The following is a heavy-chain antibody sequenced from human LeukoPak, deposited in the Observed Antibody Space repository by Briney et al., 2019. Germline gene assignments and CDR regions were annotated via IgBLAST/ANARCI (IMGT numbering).Heavy chain of an antibody. CDR2: IYYSGST. CDR1: GFTFSNYA. Sequence: PGGSLRLSCTVSGFTFSNYAMAWVRQPPGKGLEWIGSIYYSGSTYYNPSLKSRVTISVDTSKNQFSLKLSSVTAADTAVYYCARDGYGSEINDYWGQGTLVTVSS. V-gene: IGHV4-39*07. J-gene: IGHJ4*02. CDR3: ARDGYGSEINDY. D-gene: IGHD3-10*01.